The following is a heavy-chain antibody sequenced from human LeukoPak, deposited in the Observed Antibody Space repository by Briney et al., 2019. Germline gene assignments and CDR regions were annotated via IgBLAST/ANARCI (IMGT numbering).Heavy chain of an antibody. CDR1: GGTFSSYA. V-gene: IGHV1-69*13. CDR3: ASYYDILTGPFDAFDI. J-gene: IGHJ3*02. Sequence: ASVKVSCKASGGTFSSYAISWVRQAPGQGLEWMGGIIPIFGTANYAQKFQGRVTITADESTSTAYMELSSLRPEDTAVYYCASYYDILTGPFDAFDIWGQGTMVTVSS. CDR2: IIPIFGTA. D-gene: IGHD3-9*01.